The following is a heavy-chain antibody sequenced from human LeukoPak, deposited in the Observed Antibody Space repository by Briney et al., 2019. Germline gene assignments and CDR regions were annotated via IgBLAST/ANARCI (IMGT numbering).Heavy chain of an antibody. Sequence: GASVKVSCKASGYTFTSYGISWVRQAPGQGLEWMGWISAYNGNTNYAQKLQGRVTMTTDTSTSTAYMELRSLRSDDTAVYYCARAALYSSSADAFDIWGQGTMVTVSS. J-gene: IGHJ3*02. CDR1: GYTFTSYG. V-gene: IGHV1-18*01. CDR2: ISAYNGNT. D-gene: IGHD6-6*01. CDR3: ARAALYSSSADAFDI.